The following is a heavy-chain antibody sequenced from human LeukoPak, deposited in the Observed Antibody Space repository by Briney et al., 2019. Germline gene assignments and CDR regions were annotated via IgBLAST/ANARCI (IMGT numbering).Heavy chain of an antibody. CDR1: GYTFTSYD. Sequence: ASVKVSCKASGYTFTSYDINWVRQATGQGLEWMGWMNPNSGNTGYAQKFQGRVTMTRDTSISTAYMELSRLRSDDTAVYYCARGTSGSSSWYYYWGQGTLVTVSS. D-gene: IGHD6-13*01. CDR3: ARGTSGSSSWYYY. J-gene: IGHJ4*02. CDR2: MNPNSGNT. V-gene: IGHV1-8*01.